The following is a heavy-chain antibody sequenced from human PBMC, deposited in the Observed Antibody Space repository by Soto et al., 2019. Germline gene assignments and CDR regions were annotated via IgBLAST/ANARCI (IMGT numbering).Heavy chain of an antibody. CDR3: ARVGYSSSWYGTYYYYGMDV. CDR1: GGSSSSSNW. V-gene: IGHV4-4*02. Sequence: SETLSLTCAVSGGSSSSSNWWSWVRQPPGKGLEWIGEIYHSGSTNYNPSLKSRVTISVDKSKNQFSLKLSSVTAADTAVYYCARVGYSSSWYGTYYYYGMDVWGQGSTVTVSS. J-gene: IGHJ6*02. D-gene: IGHD6-13*01. CDR2: IYHSGST.